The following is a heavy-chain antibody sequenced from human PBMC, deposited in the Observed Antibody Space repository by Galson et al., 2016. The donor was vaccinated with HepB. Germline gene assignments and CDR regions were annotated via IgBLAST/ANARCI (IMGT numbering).Heavy chain of an antibody. CDR2: IDTSNGNT. D-gene: IGHD6-6*01. Sequence: PVKVSCKASGYTFASYAISWVRQAPAQVLEYLGWIDTSNGNTNYPQKFQDRVTLTTDTSTSTTYMELRSLISDDTAVYYCARHYSSTWPAGLIFDSWGPGTRVTVSS. CDR3: ARHYSSTWPAGLIFDS. CDR1: GYTFASYA. V-gene: IGHV1-18*01. J-gene: IGHJ4*02.